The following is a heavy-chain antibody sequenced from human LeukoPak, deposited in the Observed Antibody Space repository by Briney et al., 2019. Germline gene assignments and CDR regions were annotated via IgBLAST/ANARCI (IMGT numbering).Heavy chain of an antibody. CDR2: INHSGST. D-gene: IGHD2-15*01. CDR1: GGSFSGYY. Sequence: PSETLSLTCAVYGGSFSGYYWSWIRQPPGKGLEWIGEINHSGSTNYNPSLKSRVTISVDTSKNQFSLKLSSVTAADTAVYYCARQGTRRKDKRRYYYMDVWGKGTTVTISS. J-gene: IGHJ6*03. CDR3: ARQGTRRKDKRRYYYMDV. V-gene: IGHV4-34*01.